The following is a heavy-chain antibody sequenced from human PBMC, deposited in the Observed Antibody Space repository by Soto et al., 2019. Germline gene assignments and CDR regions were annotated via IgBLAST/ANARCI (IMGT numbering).Heavy chain of an antibody. V-gene: IGHV1-3*01. Sequence: QVQLVQSGAEVKKPGASVEVSCKASGYTFTSYAMHWVRQAPGQRREWMGWINAGNGNTKYSQKFQGRVTITRDTSASTAYMELSSVRSEDTAVYYCAIPSGGYCSGGSCYSDYYYGMDVWGQGTTVTVSS. CDR2: INAGNGNT. D-gene: IGHD2-15*01. CDR1: GYTFTSYA. CDR3: AIPSGGYCSGGSCYSDYYYGMDV. J-gene: IGHJ6*02.